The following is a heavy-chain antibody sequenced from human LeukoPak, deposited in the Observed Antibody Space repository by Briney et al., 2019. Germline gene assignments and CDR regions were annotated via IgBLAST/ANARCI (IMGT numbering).Heavy chain of an antibody. CDR3: AKDVGYCSGGSCYLG. Sequence: GGSLRLSCAASGFTFSSYAMSWVRQAPGKGLEWVSAISGSGGSTYYADSVKGRFTISRDNSKNTLYLQMNSLRAEDTAVYYCAKDVGYCSGGSCYLGRGQGTLVTVSS. V-gene: IGHV3-23*01. J-gene: IGHJ4*02. CDR2: ISGSGGST. CDR1: GFTFSSYA. D-gene: IGHD2-15*01.